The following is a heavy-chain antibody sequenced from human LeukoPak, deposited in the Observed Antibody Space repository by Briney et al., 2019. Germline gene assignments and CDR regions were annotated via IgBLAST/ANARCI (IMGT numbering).Heavy chain of an antibody. Sequence: TSETLSLTCTVSGGSISSYYWSWIRQPPGKGLEWIGYIYYSGSTNYNPSLKSRVTISVDTSKNQFSLKLSSVTAADTAVYYCARAGGHTAMEKPFDYWGQGTLVTVSS. CDR1: GGSISSYY. D-gene: IGHD5-18*01. CDR3: ARAGGHTAMEKPFDY. V-gene: IGHV4-59*12. CDR2: IYYSGST. J-gene: IGHJ4*02.